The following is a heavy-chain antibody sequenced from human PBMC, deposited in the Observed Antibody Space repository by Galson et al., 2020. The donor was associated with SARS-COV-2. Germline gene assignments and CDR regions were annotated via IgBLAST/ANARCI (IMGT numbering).Heavy chain of an antibody. J-gene: IGHJ4*02. Sequence: QDGGSLRLSCAASGFTFEEYTLHWVRPAPGKGLEWISLISGDGNSIDYADSVKGRFTISRDNSKNSLFLQMDSLTTDDTALYYCTTWVFDYWGQGTLVTVSS. D-gene: IGHD1-26*01. CDR3: TTWVFDY. CDR1: GFTFEEYT. CDR2: ISGDGNSI. V-gene: IGHV3-43*01.